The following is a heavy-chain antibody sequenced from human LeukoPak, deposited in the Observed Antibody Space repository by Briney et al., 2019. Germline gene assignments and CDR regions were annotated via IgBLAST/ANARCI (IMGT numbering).Heavy chain of an antibody. CDR3: ARGLGSESYYGS. V-gene: IGHV1-69*04. D-gene: IGHD3-10*01. CDR1: GGTFSSYA. J-gene: IGHJ5*02. Sequence: SVKVSCKASGGTFSSYAISWVRQAPGQGLEWMGRIIPILGIANYAQKFQGRVTTTADKSTSTAYMELSSLRSEDTAVYYCARGLGSESYYGSWGQGTLVTVSS. CDR2: IIPILGIA.